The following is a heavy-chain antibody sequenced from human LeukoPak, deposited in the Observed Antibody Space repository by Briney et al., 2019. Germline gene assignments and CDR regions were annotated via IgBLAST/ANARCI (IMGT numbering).Heavy chain of an antibody. CDR3: ARFSGSYYYYYYMDV. V-gene: IGHV1-8*01. D-gene: IGHD1-26*01. J-gene: IGHJ6*03. CDR2: MNPNSGNT. CDR1: GYTFTSYD. Sequence: GASVKVSCKASGYTFTSYDINWVRQATGQGLEWMGWMNPNSGNTGYAQKFQGRVTMTRNTSISTAYMELSSLRSEDTAVYYCARFSGSYYYYYYMDVWGKGTTVTISS.